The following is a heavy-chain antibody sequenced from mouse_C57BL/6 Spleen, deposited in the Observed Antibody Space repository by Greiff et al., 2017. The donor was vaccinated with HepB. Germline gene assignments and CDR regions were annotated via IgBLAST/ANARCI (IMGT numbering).Heavy chain of an antibody. Sequence: VQLQQPGAELVKPGASVKLSCKASGYTFTSYWMHWVKQRPGQGLEWIGMIHPNSGSTNYNEKFKSKATLTVDKSSSTAYMQLSSLTSEDSAVYYCARSAYGNYGFDYWGQGTTLTVSS. J-gene: IGHJ2*01. CDR2: IHPNSGST. D-gene: IGHD2-1*01. CDR1: GYTFTSYW. V-gene: IGHV1-64*01. CDR3: ARSAYGNYGFDY.